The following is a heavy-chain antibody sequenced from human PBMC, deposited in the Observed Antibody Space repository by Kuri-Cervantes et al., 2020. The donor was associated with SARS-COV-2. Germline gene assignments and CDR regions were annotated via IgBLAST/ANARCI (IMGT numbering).Heavy chain of an antibody. Sequence: SETLSLTCTVSGGSVTDYYWSWLRQPPGKGLEWIGYFYNGGTTNYNPSLGSRVTISVDTSKNQFSLKLSSVTAADTAVYYCVTTVTTTPSYYFDYWGQGTLVTVSS. V-gene: IGHV4-59*08. CDR3: VTTVTTTPSYYFDY. D-gene: IGHD4-17*01. CDR2: FYNGGTT. J-gene: IGHJ4*02. CDR1: GGSVTDYY.